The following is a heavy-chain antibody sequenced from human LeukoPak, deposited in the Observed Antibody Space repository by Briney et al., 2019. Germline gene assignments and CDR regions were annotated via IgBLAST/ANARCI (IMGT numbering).Heavy chain of an antibody. V-gene: IGHV4-61*02. J-gene: IGHJ3*02. CDR3: ARDSYYYDSSGYSALDI. D-gene: IGHD3-22*01. CDR2: IYTSGSA. Sequence: SQTLSLTCTVSGGSISSGRYYWSWIRQPAEKGLEWIGRIYTSGSAKYNPSLKSRVTISADSSKNQFSLKLSSATDADTAMYYCARDSYYYDSSGYSALDIWGQGTMVTVS. CDR1: GGSISSGRYY.